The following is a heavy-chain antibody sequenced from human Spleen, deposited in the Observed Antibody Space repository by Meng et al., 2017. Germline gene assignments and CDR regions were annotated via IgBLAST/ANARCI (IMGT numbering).Heavy chain of an antibody. V-gene: IGHV4-34*01. J-gene: IGHJ4*02. D-gene: IGHD3-3*01. CDR1: GGSFSGYY. Sequence: QVQLQAGGAGVLKPPVHLPLTCAVYGGSFSGYYWSWIRQPPGKGLEWIGEINHSGSTNYNPSLKSRVTISVDTSKNQFSLKLSSVTAADTAVYYCARGFFRHDFWSGYYTGFDYWGQGTLVTVSS. CDR3: ARGFFRHDFWSGYYTGFDY. CDR2: INHSGST.